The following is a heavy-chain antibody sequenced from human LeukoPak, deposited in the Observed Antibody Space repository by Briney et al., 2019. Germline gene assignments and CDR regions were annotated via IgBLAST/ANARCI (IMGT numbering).Heavy chain of an antibody. CDR3: AKDKQWLGLFDY. CDR2: ISGSGGST. Sequence: PGGSLRLSCAASGFTVSSNYMSWVRQAPGKGLEWVSAISGSGGSTYYADSVKGRFTISRDNSKNTLYLQMNSLRAEDTAVYYCAKDKQWLGLFDYWGQGTLVTVSS. D-gene: IGHD6-19*01. CDR1: GFTVSSNY. J-gene: IGHJ4*02. V-gene: IGHV3-23*01.